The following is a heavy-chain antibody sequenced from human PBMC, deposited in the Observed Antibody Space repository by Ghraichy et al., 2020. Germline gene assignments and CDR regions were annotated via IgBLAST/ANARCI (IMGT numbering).Heavy chain of an antibody. V-gene: IGHV3-33*01. Sequence: GGSLRLSCAASGFTFSSYGMHWVRQAPGKGLEWVAVIWYDGSNKYYADSVKGRFTISRDNSKNTLYLQMNSLRAEDTAVYYCARDYWEYQLLWGEYYYYGMDVWGQGTTVTVSS. CDR1: GFTFSSYG. D-gene: IGHD2-2*01. CDR3: ARDYWEYQLLWGEYYYYGMDV. J-gene: IGHJ6*02. CDR2: IWYDGSNK.